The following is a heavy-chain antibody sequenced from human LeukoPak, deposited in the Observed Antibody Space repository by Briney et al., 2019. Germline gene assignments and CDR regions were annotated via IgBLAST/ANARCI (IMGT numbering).Heavy chain of an antibody. V-gene: IGHV4-34*01. Sequence: PSETLSLTCTVSGGSLSSGGYYWSWLRQHPGKGLEWIGEINHSGSTNYNPSLKSRVTISVDTSKNQFSLRLSSVTAADTAVYYCARGKRQRNYDFWSGPHNWFDPWGQGTLVTVSS. CDR3: ARGKRQRNYDFWSGPHNWFDP. CDR1: GGSLSSGGYY. D-gene: IGHD3-3*01. CDR2: INHSGST. J-gene: IGHJ5*02.